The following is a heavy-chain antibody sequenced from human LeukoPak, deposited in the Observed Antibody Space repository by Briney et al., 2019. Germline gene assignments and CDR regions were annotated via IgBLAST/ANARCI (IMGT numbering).Heavy chain of an antibody. J-gene: IGHJ5*02. CDR3: ARHNPNRGRYFDWLPFDP. D-gene: IGHD3-9*01. Sequence: PSGTLSLTCAVSGGSISSSNWWSWVRQPPGKGLEWIGEIYHSGSTNYNPSLKSRVTISVDKSKNQFSLKLSSVTAADTAVYYRARHNPNRGRYFDWLPFDPWGQGTLVTVSS. V-gene: IGHV4-4*02. CDR2: IYHSGST. CDR1: GGSISSSNW.